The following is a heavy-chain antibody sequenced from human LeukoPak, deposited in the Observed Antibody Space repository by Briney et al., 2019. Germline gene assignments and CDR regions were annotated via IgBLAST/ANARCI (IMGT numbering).Heavy chain of an antibody. V-gene: IGHV4-61*02. D-gene: IGHD4-23*01. CDR3: ARVNYGGNSGAFDY. CDR1: GGSISSGSYY. J-gene: IGHJ4*02. CDR2: IYTSGST. Sequence: SQTLSLTCTVSGGSISSGSYYWSWIRQPAGKGLEWIGRIYTSGSTNYNPSLKSRVTISVDTSKNQFSLKLSSVTAADTAVYYCARVNYGGNSGAFDYWGQGTLVTVSS.